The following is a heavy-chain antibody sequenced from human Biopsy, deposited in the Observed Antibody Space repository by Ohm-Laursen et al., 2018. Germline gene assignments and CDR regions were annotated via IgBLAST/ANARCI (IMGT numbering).Heavy chain of an antibody. CDR1: RVTFSSYA. V-gene: IGHV1-69*06. J-gene: IGHJ4*01. CDR2: IIPMFGTT. D-gene: IGHD1-14*01. CDR3: ASHVTYNFNGGLDH. Sequence: ASVKVSCKSSRVTFSSYAVSWVRQAPGQGLEWMGGIIPMFGTTNYAQKFQGRLSITADKSTTAAYLELSGLRSEDTAVYYCASHVTYNFNGGLDHWGHGTLVTVSS.